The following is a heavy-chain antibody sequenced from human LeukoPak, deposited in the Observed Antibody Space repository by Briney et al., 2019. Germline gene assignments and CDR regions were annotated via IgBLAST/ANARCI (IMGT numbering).Heavy chain of an antibody. CDR2: IFVGNGNT. J-gene: IGHJ4*02. D-gene: IGHD4-17*01. CDR3: AAFGVTTSFDY. Sequence: PGASVKVSCKTSGFTFTSSAVQWVRQARGQRLEGIGWIFVGNGNTNYAQKFQERVTITRDISTRTAYMELSSLRSEDTAVYYCAAFGVTTSFDYWGQGTLVTVSS. V-gene: IGHV1-58*01. CDR1: GFTFTSSA.